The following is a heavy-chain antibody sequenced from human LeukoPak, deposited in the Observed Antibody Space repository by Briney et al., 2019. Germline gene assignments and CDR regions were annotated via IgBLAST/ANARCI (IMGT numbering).Heavy chain of an antibody. V-gene: IGHV6-1*01. CDR1: GDSVSNNIAT. D-gene: IGHD3-10*01. CDR3: VRDSDDYYWALDF. Sequence: SQTLSLTCAISGDSVSNNIATWNWVRQSPSRGLEWLGRTYYRSRWSNDYAISVKGRITINPDTSRNQFSLQLNSVTPEDTAVYYCVRDSDDYYWALDFWGQGTPVTVCS. CDR2: TYYRSRWSN. J-gene: IGHJ4*02.